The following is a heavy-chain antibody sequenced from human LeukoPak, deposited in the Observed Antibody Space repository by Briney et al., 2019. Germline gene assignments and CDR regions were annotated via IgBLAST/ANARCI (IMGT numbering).Heavy chain of an antibody. D-gene: IGHD3-16*02. Sequence: GGSLRLSCAASGFTFSSYWMSWVRQAPGKGLEWVANIKQDGSEKYYVDSVKGRFTISRDNDKNSLFLQMTSLRAEYTAVYYCTRVGGRYSPLGYWGQGTLVTVSS. CDR1: GFTFSSYW. J-gene: IGHJ4*02. CDR3: TRVGGRYSPLGY. CDR2: IKQDGSEK. V-gene: IGHV3-7*01.